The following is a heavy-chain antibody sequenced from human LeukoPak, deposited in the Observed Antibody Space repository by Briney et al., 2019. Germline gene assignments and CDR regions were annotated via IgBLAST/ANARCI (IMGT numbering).Heavy chain of an antibody. Sequence: SETLSLTCTVCGDSISSYYWSWIRRPPGKGLEWIGYVYYSGSTNYNPSLKSRVTISVDTSKNQFSLKLRSVTAADTAVYYCARDRVGIVNAFDVWGQGTMVTVSS. CDR2: VYYSGST. J-gene: IGHJ3*01. D-gene: IGHD2-15*01. CDR3: ARDRVGIVNAFDV. V-gene: IGHV4-59*01. CDR1: GDSISSYY.